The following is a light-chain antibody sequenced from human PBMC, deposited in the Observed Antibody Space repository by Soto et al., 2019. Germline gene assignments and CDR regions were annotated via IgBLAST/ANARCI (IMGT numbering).Light chain of an antibody. Sequence: PGEIATLSCMASQSVSSYLAWYQQKPGQAPRLLIYDASTRATGIPARFSGSGSGTDFTLTISGLQSEDFAVYSCQQYHNWPITFGQGTRLEIK. V-gene: IGKV3D-15*01. J-gene: IGKJ5*01. CDR1: QSVSSY. CDR3: QQYHNWPIT. CDR2: DAS.